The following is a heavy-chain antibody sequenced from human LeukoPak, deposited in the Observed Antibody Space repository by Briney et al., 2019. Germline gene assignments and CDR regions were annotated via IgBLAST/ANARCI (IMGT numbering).Heavy chain of an antibody. CDR3: ARTAYDFWSGYYNGRYYFDY. CDR2: INWNGGST. D-gene: IGHD3-3*01. J-gene: IGHJ4*02. CDR1: GFTFSSYG. V-gene: IGHV3-20*04. Sequence: PGGSLRLSCAASGFTFSSYGMHWVRQAPGKGLEWVSGINWNGGSTGYADSVKGRFTISRDNAKNSLYLQMNSLRAEDTALYYCARTAYDFWSGYYNGRYYFDYWGQGTLVTVSS.